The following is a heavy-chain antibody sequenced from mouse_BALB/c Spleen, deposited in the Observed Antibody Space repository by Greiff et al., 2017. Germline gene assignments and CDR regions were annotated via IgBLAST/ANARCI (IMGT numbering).Heavy chain of an antibody. CDR1: GYSITSDYA. V-gene: IGHV3-2*02. Sequence: EVKLQESGPGLVKPSQSLSLTCTVTGYSITSDYAWNWIRQFPGNKLEWMGYISYSGSTSYNPSLKSRISITRDTSKNQFFLQLNSVTTEDTATYYCARGGLLPLDYWGQGTTLTVSS. D-gene: IGHD1-1*01. J-gene: IGHJ2*01. CDR2: ISYSGST. CDR3: ARGGLLPLDY.